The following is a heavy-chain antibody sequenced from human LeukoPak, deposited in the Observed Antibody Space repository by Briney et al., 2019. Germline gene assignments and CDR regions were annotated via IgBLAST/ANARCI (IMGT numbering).Heavy chain of an antibody. J-gene: IGHJ6*03. Sequence: ASVKVSCKASGYTFTGYYMHWVRQAPGQGLEWMGWINPNSGGTNYAQKFQGRVTMTRDTSISTAYMELSRLRSDDTAVYYCASGPIAARPDYYYYYMDVWGKGTTVTVSS. CDR1: GYTFTGYY. CDR2: INPNSGGT. D-gene: IGHD6-6*01. V-gene: IGHV1-2*02. CDR3: ASGPIAARPDYYYYYMDV.